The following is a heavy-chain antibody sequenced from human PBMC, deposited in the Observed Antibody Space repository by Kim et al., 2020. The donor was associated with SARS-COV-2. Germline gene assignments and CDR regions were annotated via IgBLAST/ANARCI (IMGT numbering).Heavy chain of an antibody. CDR1: GGSISSSSYY. J-gene: IGHJ6*02. Sequence: SETLSLTCTVFGGSISSSSYYWGWIRQPPGKGLEWIGSIYYSGSTYYNPSLKSRVTISVDTSKNQFSLKLSSVTAADTAVYYCARRRAENYYYGMDVWGQGTTVTVSS. V-gene: IGHV4-39*01. CDR3: ARRRAENYYYGMDV. CDR2: IYYSGST.